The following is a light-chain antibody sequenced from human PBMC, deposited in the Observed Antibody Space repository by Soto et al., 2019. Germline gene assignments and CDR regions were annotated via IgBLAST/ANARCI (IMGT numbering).Light chain of an antibody. Sequence: ETMLRQSPATLSVSPGETANLSCTTSQSLNRNLAWYQQKLGQAPRVLIYGASTRAAGIPARFSGSGSGTEFILTISSLQSADFAVYYCHEYNTWPWTFGQGSKVAIK. CDR1: QSLNRN. V-gene: IGKV3-15*01. CDR2: GAS. CDR3: HEYNTWPWT. J-gene: IGKJ1*01.